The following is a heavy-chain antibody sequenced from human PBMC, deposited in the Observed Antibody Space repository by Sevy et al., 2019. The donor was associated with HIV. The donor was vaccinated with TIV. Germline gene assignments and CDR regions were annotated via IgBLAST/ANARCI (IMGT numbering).Heavy chain of an antibody. CDR2: ISTYNGNT. V-gene: IGHV1-18*01. J-gene: IGHJ4*02. CDR1: SYTVGSYG. Sequence: ASVKVSCKASSYTVGSYGITWVRQAPGQGLEWMGWISTYNGNTKYAQKLQGRATLTTDTSTSTVYMELTNLRSDDTAVYFWASGASIPATIPDYFDYWGQGTLVTVSS. D-gene: IGHD2-2*02. CDR3: ASGASIPATIPDYFDY.